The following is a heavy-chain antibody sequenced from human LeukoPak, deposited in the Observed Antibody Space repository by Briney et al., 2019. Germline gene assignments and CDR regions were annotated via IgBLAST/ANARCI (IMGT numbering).Heavy chain of an antibody. CDR3: AREVVDSYFDY. CDR1: GFTFSRYW. V-gene: IGHV3-7*04. Sequence: QPGGSLRLSCAASGFTFSRYWMTWVRQAPGKGLEWVANIKHDGSEKYYVDSVQGRFTISRDSAKNSLYLQVNSLRAEDTAVYYCAREVVDSYFDYWGQGTLVTVSS. D-gene: IGHD2-15*01. CDR2: IKHDGSEK. J-gene: IGHJ4*02.